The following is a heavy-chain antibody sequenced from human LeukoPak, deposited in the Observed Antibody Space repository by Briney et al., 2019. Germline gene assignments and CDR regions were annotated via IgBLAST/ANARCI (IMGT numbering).Heavy chain of an antibody. Sequence: QPGGSLRLSCAASEFTFSSYAMSWVRQAPGKGLEWVSTISGSGLSTYYADSVKGRFTISRDNFKNTLYLQMNSLRAEDTAVYYCAKSDTSYFGSGWFDPWGQGTLVTVSS. V-gene: IGHV3-23*01. D-gene: IGHD3-10*01. CDR3: AKSDTSYFGSGWFDP. CDR1: EFTFSSYA. CDR2: ISGSGLST. J-gene: IGHJ5*02.